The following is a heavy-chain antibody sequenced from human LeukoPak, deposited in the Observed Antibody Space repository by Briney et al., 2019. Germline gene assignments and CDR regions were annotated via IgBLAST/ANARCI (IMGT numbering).Heavy chain of an antibody. J-gene: IGHJ3*02. CDR1: GFTFSSYW. Sequence: GXSLRLSCAASGFTFSSYWMSWVRQAPGKGLEWVANIKQDESEKYYVDSVKGRVTISRDNFKKTLYMQMHRLRAEDTAVYYCVRAKRNGFDIWGQGTVVTVSS. CDR2: IKQDESEK. V-gene: IGHV3-7*04. CDR3: VRAKRNGFDI.